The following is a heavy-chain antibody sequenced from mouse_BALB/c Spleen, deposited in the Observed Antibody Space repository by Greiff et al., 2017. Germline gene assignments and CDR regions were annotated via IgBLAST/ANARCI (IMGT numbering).Heavy chain of an antibody. V-gene: IGHV5-17*02. J-gene: IGHJ2*01. CDR1: GFTFSSFG. CDR2: ISSGSSTI. CDR3: ARSDWFYYFDY. D-gene: IGHD2-2*01. Sequence: EVHLVESGGGLVQPGGSRKLSCAASGFTFSSFGMHWVRQAPEKGLEWVAYISSGSSTIYYADTVKGRFTISRDNPKNTLFLQMTSLRSEDTAMYYCARSDWFYYFDYWGQGTTLTVSS.